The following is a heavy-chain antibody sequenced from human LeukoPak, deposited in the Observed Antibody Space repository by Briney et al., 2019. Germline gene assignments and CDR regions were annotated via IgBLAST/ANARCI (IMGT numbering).Heavy chain of an antibody. CDR2: ISSSGSTI. V-gene: IGHV3-48*04. CDR3: ASSYGDYVLGELDY. Sequence: QPGGSQRLSCVASGSSFSSQYMDWVRQAPGKGLEWVSYISSSGSTIYYADSVKGRFTISRDNAKNSLYLQMNSLRAEDTAVYYCASSYGDYVLGELDYWGQGTLVTVSS. D-gene: IGHD4-17*01. J-gene: IGHJ4*02. CDR1: GSSFSSQY.